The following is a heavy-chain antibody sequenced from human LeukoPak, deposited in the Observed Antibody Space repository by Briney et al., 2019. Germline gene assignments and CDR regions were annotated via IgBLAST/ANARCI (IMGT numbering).Heavy chain of an antibody. CDR3: ARGPALEWLSGGYFDY. Sequence: SETLSLTCTVSGGSISSGSYYWSWIRQPAGKGLEWIGRIYTSGSTNYNPSLKSRVTISVDTSKNQFSLKLSSVTAADTAVYYCARGPALEWLSGGYFDYWGQGTLVTVSS. D-gene: IGHD3-3*01. CDR2: IYTSGST. CDR1: GGSISSGSYY. J-gene: IGHJ4*02. V-gene: IGHV4-61*02.